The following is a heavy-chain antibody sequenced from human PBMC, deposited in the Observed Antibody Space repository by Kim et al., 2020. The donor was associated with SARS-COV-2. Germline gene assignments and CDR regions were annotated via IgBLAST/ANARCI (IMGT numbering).Heavy chain of an antibody. CDR2: YDSGRT. J-gene: IGHJ4*02. Sequence: YDSGRTKYNPSHQSRVTMSVDMSKNQFSLKLSSVTAADTAVYYCASALGHWGQGTLVTVSS. V-gene: IGHV4-4*07. CDR3: ASALGH. D-gene: IGHD3-16*02.